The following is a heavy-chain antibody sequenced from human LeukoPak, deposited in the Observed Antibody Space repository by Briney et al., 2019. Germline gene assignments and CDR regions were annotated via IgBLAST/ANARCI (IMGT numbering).Heavy chain of an antibody. CDR2: ISYDGSDK. J-gene: IGHJ5*02. CDR3: AKGQQQLVP. CDR1: GVTFSSYG. V-gene: IGHV3-30*18. D-gene: IGHD6-13*01. Sequence: GGSLRLSCAASGVTFSSYGMHWVRQAPGKGLEWVAAISYDGSDKYYADSVKGRFTISRDNSKNTLYLQMNSLRAEDTAVYYCAKGQQQLVPWGQGTLVTVSS.